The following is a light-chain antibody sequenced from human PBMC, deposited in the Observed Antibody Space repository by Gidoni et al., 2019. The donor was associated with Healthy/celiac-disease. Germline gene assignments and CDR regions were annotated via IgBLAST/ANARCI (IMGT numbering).Light chain of an antibody. J-gene: IGKJ4*01. CDR3: QQYGSSPPVT. V-gene: IGKV3-20*01. CDR2: GAS. Sequence: EIVLTQSPGPLSLSPGERATLSCRASQSVSSSYLAWYQQKPGQAPRLLIYGASSRATGIPDRFSGSGSGTDFTLTISRLEPEDFAVYYCQQYGSSPPVTFXGXTKVXIK. CDR1: QSVSSSY.